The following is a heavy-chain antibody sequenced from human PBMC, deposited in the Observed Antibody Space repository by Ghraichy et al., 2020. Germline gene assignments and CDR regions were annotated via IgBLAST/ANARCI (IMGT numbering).Heavy chain of an antibody. CDR3: GKAYTITIFGVALDVWFDP. V-gene: IGHV3-23*01. CDR1: GFTFSSYA. J-gene: IGHJ5*02. Sequence: GGSLRLSCAASGFTFSSYAMSWVRQAPGKGLEWVSVISGSGGIKHYTDSVKGRFTISRDNSKNTLYLEMNSLRAEDTAVYYCGKAYTITIFGVALDVWFDPWGQGTLVTVSS. CDR2: ISGSGGIK. D-gene: IGHD3-3*01.